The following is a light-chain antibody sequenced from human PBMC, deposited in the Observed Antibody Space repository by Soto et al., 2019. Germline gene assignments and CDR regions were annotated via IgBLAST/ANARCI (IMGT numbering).Light chain of an antibody. J-gene: IGKJ5*01. Sequence: DIQMTQSPPSLSASVGDRVTITCRASQGIGNSLAWYQQKPGTVPKLLIYSASTLQSGVPSRFSGSGSGTDFTLTIIRLQPEDVAAYYCQKYNTVPDTFGQGTRLEIK. CDR3: QKYNTVPDT. CDR1: QGIGNS. CDR2: SAS. V-gene: IGKV1-27*01.